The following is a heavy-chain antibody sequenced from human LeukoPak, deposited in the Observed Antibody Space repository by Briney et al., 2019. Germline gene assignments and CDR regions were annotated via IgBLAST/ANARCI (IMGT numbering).Heavy chain of an antibody. CDR1: GGSISGGSYY. V-gene: IGHV4-61*02. D-gene: IGHD6-19*01. J-gene: IGHJ1*01. CDR3: ARAPPYSSGWYFQH. CDR2: IYTSGST. Sequence: SETLSLTCTVSGGSISGGSYYWSWIRQPAGKGLEWIGRIYTSGSTNYNPSLKSRVTMSIDTSKNQFSLRLSSVTAADTAVYYCARAPPYSSGWYFQHWGQGTLVTVSS.